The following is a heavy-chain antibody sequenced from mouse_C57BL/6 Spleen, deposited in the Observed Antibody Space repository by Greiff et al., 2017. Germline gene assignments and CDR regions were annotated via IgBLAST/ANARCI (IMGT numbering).Heavy chain of an antibody. D-gene: IGHD3-2*02. V-gene: IGHV5-6*01. CDR1: GFTFSSYG. CDR2: ISSGGSYT. Sequence: DVQLVESGGDLVKPGGSLKLSCAASGFTFSSYGMSWVRQTPDKRLEWVATISSGGSYTYYPDSVKGRFTISRDNAKNTLYLQMSSLKSEDTAMYYCARGTAQARWFAYWGQGTLVTVSA. CDR3: ARGTAQARWFAY. J-gene: IGHJ3*01.